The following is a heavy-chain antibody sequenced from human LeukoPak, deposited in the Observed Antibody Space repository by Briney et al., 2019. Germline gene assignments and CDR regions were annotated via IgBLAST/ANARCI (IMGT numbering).Heavy chain of an antibody. CDR1: GYTFTGYY. CDR2: INPNSGGT. V-gene: IGHV1-2*02. J-gene: IGHJ4*02. D-gene: IGHD4-17*01. CDR3: ARDIGYGDYAGQDY. Sequence: GASVKVSFKASGYTFTGYYIHWVRQAPGQGLEWMGWINPNSGGTNYAQNFQGRVTMTRDTSISTAYMELSRLRSDDTAVYYCARDIGYGDYAGQDYWGQGTLVTVSS.